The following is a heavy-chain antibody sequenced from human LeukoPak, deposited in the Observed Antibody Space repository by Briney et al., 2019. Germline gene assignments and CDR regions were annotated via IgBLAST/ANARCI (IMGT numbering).Heavy chain of an antibody. CDR2: IKSKTDGRTT. J-gene: IGHJ6*02. V-gene: IGHV3-15*01. CDR1: GFTFSNAW. D-gene: IGHD4-17*01. Sequence: GGSLRLSCAASGFTFSNAWMSWVRQAPGKGLEWVGRIKSKTDGRTTDYAAPVKGRFTISRDDSKNTLYLQMNSLKTEDTAVYYCSRFYGDYYYYYGMDVWGQGTTVTVSS. CDR3: SRFYGDYYYYYGMDV.